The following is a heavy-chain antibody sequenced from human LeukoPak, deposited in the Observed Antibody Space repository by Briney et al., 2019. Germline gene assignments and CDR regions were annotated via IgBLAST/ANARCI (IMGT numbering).Heavy chain of an antibody. CDR3: ARGRGSGHKENWSDP. J-gene: IGHJ5*02. V-gene: IGHV1-8*01. D-gene: IGHD6-19*01. Sequence: GASVKVSCKASGYTFTTYDINWVRQATGHGLEWMGWMNPNSGNTGYTQKFQGRVTMTRNTSISTAYMELSSLRSEDTAVYYCARGRGSGHKENWSDPWGQGTLVTVSS. CDR2: MNPNSGNT. CDR1: GYTFTTYD.